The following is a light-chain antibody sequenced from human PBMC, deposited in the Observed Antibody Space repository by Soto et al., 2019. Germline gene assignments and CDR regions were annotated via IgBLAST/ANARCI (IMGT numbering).Light chain of an antibody. CDR1: QSISSTL. Sequence: EIELTQSPGTLPLSPGERATLSCNASQSISSTLLAWYQQKTGQAPRLLIYSSSIRATGIPDRFSGSGSGTDFTLTISRLEPEDFAVYYCQQYGSSLITFGQGTRLEI. J-gene: IGKJ5*01. V-gene: IGKV3-20*01. CDR2: SSS. CDR3: QQYGSSLIT.